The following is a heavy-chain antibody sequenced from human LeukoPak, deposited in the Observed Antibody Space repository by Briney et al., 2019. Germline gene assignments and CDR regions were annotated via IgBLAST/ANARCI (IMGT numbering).Heavy chain of an antibody. CDR2: IYISGIT. V-gene: IGHV4-61*09. J-gene: IGHJ5*02. CDR1: GGSISSSSYY. CDR3: ATRTQTTYDNGSGIAS. D-gene: IGHD3-10*01. Sequence: PSETLSLTCTVSGGSISSSSYYWSWIRQPAGKGLEWFGHIYISGITNYNPSLKSRVTISVDTSKNQSSLRLSSVTAAYTALYYCATRTQTTYDNGSGIASWGERTLVSVSS.